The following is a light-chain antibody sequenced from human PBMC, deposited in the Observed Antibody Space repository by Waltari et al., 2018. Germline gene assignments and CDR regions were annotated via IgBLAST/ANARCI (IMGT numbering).Light chain of an antibody. CDR1: QSISSY. Sequence: DIQMTQSPSSLSASVGDRVTITCRASQSISSYLSWYQRKPGKAPKILIYDTFTLQSGVPSSFSGSGSGTDFTLTISSLQPEDFATYWCQQSYSSFSFGGGTKVEIK. V-gene: IGKV1-39*01. J-gene: IGKJ4*01. CDR3: QQSYSSFS. CDR2: DTF.